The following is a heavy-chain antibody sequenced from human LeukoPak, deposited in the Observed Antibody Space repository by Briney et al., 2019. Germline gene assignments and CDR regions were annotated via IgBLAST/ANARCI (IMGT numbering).Heavy chain of an antibody. J-gene: IGHJ4*02. CDR3: AKDNRRHYTSGPNPDSLH. CDR2: ISWNSGSI. D-gene: IGHD6-19*01. Sequence: GGSLRLSFAGSGFIFNNYAMHWVRQPPGKGLEWVSGISWNSGSIDYADSVKGRFTISRDNAKNSLYLQMNSLRVEDTAFYYCAKDNRRHYTSGPNPDSLHWGQGALVTVSS. V-gene: IGHV3-9*01. CDR1: GFIFNNYA.